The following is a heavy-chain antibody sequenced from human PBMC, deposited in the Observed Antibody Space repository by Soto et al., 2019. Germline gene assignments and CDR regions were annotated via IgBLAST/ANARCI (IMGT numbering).Heavy chain of an antibody. CDR1: GFTFSSYG. CDR2: ISYDGSNK. CDR3: ARDLPGSSGWHRRYYYYGMDV. J-gene: IGHJ6*02. Sequence: GGSLRLSCAASGFTFSSYGMHWVRQAPGKGLEWVAVISYDGSNKYYADSVKGRFTISRDNSKNTLYLQMNSLRAEDTAVYYCARDLPGSSGWHRRYYYYGMDVWG. D-gene: IGHD6-19*01. V-gene: IGHV3-30*03.